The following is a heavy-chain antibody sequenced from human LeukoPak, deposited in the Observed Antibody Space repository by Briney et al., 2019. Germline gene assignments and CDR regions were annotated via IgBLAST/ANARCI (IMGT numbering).Heavy chain of an antibody. CDR1: GGSISSGSYY. CDR3: ARSTVAGSPRSKYYFDY. Sequence: PSETLSLTCTVSGGSISSGSYYWSWIRQPAGKGLEWIGRIYTSGSTNYNPSLKSRVTISADTSKNQFSLKLSSVTAADTAVYYCARSTVAGSPRSKYYFDYWGQGTLVTVSS. V-gene: IGHV4-61*02. J-gene: IGHJ4*02. CDR2: IYTSGST. D-gene: IGHD6-19*01.